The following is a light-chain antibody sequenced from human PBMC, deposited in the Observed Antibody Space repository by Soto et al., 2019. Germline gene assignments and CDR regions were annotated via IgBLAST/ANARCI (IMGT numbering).Light chain of an antibody. J-gene: IGKJ1*01. CDR3: QQYRDLPQT. Sequence: EIVLTQSPGTLSLSPGERATLSCRASQSVRSKYLAWYQQKPGQAPRLLIYNSSTRATGIPDRFSGSGSGTDFTLTISRLEPEDFALYYCQQYRDLPQTFGQGTQLEIK. V-gene: IGKV3-20*01. CDR1: QSVRSKY. CDR2: NSS.